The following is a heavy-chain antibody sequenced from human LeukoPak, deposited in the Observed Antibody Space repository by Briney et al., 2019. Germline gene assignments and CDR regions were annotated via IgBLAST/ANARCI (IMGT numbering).Heavy chain of an antibody. Sequence: ASVKVSCKASGYTFTGYYMHWARQAPGQGLEWMGWINPNSGGTNYAQKFQGRVTMTRDTSISTAYMELSRLRSDDTAVYYCARDRGIAVAGTIVWYYYYGMDVWGQRTTVTVSS. CDR3: ARDRGIAVAGTIVWYYYYGMDV. D-gene: IGHD6-19*01. CDR2: INPNSGGT. CDR1: GYTFTGYY. V-gene: IGHV1-2*02. J-gene: IGHJ6*02.